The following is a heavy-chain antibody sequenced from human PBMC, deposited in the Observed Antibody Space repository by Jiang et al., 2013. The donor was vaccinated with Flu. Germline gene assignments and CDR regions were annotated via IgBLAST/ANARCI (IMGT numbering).Heavy chain of an antibody. J-gene: IGHJ3*02. CDR1: GYNFPSYW. CDR3: ARHAPYYDYVWGSYRADAFDI. Sequence: GAEVKKPGESLKISCKASGYNFPSYWIAWVRQMPGKGLEWMGIINPADSDSRYSPSFQGQVTISADKSISTAYLQWSSLKASDTAMYYCARHAPYYDYVWGSYRADAFDIWGQGTMVTVSS. D-gene: IGHD3-16*02. V-gene: IGHV5-51*01. CDR2: INPADSDS.